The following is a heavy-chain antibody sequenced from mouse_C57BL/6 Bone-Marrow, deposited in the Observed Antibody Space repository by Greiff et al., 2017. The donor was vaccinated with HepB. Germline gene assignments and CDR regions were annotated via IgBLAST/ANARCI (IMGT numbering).Heavy chain of an antibody. D-gene: IGHD1-1*01. V-gene: IGHV1-66*01. J-gene: IGHJ3*01. CDR3: ARSRDYYGSGDFAY. CDR2: IYPGSGNT. CDR1: GYSFTSYY. Sequence: VQLVESGPELVKPGASVKISCKASGYSFTSYYIHWVTQRPGQGLEWIGWIYPGSGNTKYNEKFKGKATLTADTSSSTAYMQLSSLTSEDSAVYYWARSRDYYGSGDFAYWGQGTLVTVSA.